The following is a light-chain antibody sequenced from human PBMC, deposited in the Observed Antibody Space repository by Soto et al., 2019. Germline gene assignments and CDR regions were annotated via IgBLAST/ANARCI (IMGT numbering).Light chain of an antibody. J-gene: IGLJ1*01. Sequence: QSVLTQPPSVSAAPGQKVTISCSGRSSNIGNNYVSWYQQLPGTAPKLLIYDNNKRPSGIPDRFSGSKSGTSATLGITGLQTGDEADYYCGTWDSSLSAVVFGTGTKVTVL. CDR1: SSNIGNNY. CDR2: DNN. CDR3: GTWDSSLSAVV. V-gene: IGLV1-51*01.